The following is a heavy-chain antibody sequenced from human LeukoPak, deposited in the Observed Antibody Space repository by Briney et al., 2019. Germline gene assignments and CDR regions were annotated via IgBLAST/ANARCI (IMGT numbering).Heavy chain of an antibody. CDR2: IWYDGSNK. CDR1: GFTFSSYG. J-gene: IGHJ4*02. V-gene: IGHV3-33*01. Sequence: GGSLRLSCAASGFTFSSYGMHWVRQAPGKGLEWVAVIWYDGSNKYYADSVKGRFTISRDNSKNTLYLQMDSLRAEDTAVYYCAREGYTYDYPYFDYWGQGTLVTVSS. CDR3: AREGYTYDYPYFDY. D-gene: IGHD5-18*01.